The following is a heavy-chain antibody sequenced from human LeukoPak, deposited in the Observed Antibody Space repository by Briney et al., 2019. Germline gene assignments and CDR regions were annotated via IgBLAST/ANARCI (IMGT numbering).Heavy chain of an antibody. CDR3: ATDYGDYQGGFDY. CDR2: MNPNSGNT. Sequence: GASVKVSCKASGYTFTSYGISWVRQAPGQGLEWMGWMNPNSGNTGYAQKFQGRVTMTEDTSTDTAYMELSSLRSEDTAVYYCATDYGDYQGGFDYWGQGTLVTVSS. V-gene: IGHV1-8*02. J-gene: IGHJ4*02. CDR1: GYTFTSYG. D-gene: IGHD4-17*01.